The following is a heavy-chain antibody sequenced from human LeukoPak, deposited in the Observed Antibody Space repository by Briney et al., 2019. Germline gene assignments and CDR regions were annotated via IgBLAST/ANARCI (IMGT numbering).Heavy chain of an antibody. CDR1: GGSISSYY. D-gene: IGHD4-17*01. V-gene: IGHV4-59*08. CDR3: AGNPDHACGDYVNVFDI. Sequence: SETLSLTCTVSGGSISSYYWSWIRQPPGKGLEWIGYIYYSGSTNYNPSLKSRVTISVDTSKNQFSLKLSSVTAADTAVYYCAGNPDHACGDYVNVFDIWGQGKMVTVST. J-gene: IGHJ3*02. CDR2: IYYSGST.